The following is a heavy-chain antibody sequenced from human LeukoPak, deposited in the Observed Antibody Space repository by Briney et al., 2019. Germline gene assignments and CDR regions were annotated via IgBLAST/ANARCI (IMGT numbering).Heavy chain of an antibody. D-gene: IGHD6-19*01. V-gene: IGHV3-48*02. J-gene: IGHJ4*02. CDR1: GFTFSSYS. Sequence: PGGSLRLSCAASGFTFSSYSMNWVRQAPGKGLEWVSYISSSSSTIYYADSVKGRFTISRDNAKNSLYLQMNSLRDEDTAVYYCAIQIPPIAVAGPDYWDQGTLVTVSS. CDR3: AIQIPPIAVAGPDY. CDR2: ISSSSSTI.